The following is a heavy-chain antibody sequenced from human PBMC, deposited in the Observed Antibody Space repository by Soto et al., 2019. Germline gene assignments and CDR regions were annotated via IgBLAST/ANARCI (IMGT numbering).Heavy chain of an antibody. CDR1: GFTFSSYA. CDR2: ISYDGSNK. CDR3: ARTPIYYYDSSGYPRVGAFDI. J-gene: IGHJ3*02. V-gene: IGHV3-30-3*01. D-gene: IGHD3-22*01. Sequence: LRLSCAASGFTFSSYAMHWVRQAPGKGLEWVAVISYDGSNKYYADSVKGRFTISRDNSKNTLYLQMNSLRAEDTAVYYCARTPIYYYDSSGYPRVGAFDIWGQGTMVTVSS.